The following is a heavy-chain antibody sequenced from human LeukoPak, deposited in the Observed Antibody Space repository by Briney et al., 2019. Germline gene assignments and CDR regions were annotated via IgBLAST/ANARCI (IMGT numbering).Heavy chain of an antibody. CDR1: GGSFSGYY. V-gene: IGHV4-34*01. J-gene: IGHJ4*02. D-gene: IGHD2-8*01. Sequence: SETLSLTCAVYGGSFSGYYWSWIRQPPGKGLEWIGEINHSGSTNYNPSLESRVTISVDTSKNQFSLKLSSVTAADTAVYYCARGLTNLPPGGYWGQGTLVTVSS. CDR3: ARGLTNLPPGGY. CDR2: INHSGST.